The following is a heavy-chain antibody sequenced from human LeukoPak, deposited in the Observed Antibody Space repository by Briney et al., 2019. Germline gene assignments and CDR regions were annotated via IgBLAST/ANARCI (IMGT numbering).Heavy chain of an antibody. CDR1: GGTFSGYA. CDR2: IIPIFGTA. V-gene: IGHV1-69*05. Sequence: ASVKVSCKASGGTFSGYAISWVRQAPGQGLEWMGGIIPIFGTANYAQKFQGRVTITTDESTSTAYMELSSLRSEDTAVYYCAGTPVLMVYATFDYWGQGTLVTVSS. CDR3: AGTPVLMVYATFDY. D-gene: IGHD2-8*01. J-gene: IGHJ4*02.